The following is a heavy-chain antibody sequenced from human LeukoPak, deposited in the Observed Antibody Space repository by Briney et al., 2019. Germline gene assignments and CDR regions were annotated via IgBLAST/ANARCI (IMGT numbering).Heavy chain of an antibody. CDR2: ISSSGSTI. CDR1: GFTFSSYE. CDR3: AREWSSGWTYDY. V-gene: IGHV3-48*03. D-gene: IGHD6-19*01. J-gene: IGHJ4*02. Sequence: PGGSLRLSCAASGFTFSSYEMNWLRQAPGKGLEWVSYISSSGSTIYYADSVKGRFTISRDNAKNSLYLQMNSLRAEDTAVYYCAREWSSGWTYDYWGQGTLVTVSS.